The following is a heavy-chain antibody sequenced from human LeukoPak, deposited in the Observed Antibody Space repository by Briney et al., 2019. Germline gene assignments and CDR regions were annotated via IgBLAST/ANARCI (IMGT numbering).Heavy chain of an antibody. J-gene: IGHJ4*02. CDR2: IYYSGTT. CDR1: GGSISSNNYY. D-gene: IGHD1-26*01. Sequence: SETLSLTCTVSGGSISSNNYYWGWIRQPPGKGLEWIGNIYYSGTTYYNPSLKSRVTISIDTSKNQFSLKLSSVTAADTAVYYCARAVGRREVGATFDYWGQGTLVTVSS. V-gene: IGHV4-39*07. CDR3: ARAVGRREVGATFDY.